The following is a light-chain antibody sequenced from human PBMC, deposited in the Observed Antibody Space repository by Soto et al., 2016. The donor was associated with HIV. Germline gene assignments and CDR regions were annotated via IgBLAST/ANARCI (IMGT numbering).Light chain of an antibody. CDR1: QGISNS. Sequence: DIQMTQSPSSLSASLGDRVSITCRASQGISNSLAWYQQKPGKAPKLLLYSASRLASGVPSRFSGSGSGTDYTLTISSLQPDDFATYYCLQHNSYPWTFGQGTKVEIK. CDR2: SAS. J-gene: IGKJ1*01. V-gene: IGKV1-NL1*01. CDR3: LQHNSYPWT.